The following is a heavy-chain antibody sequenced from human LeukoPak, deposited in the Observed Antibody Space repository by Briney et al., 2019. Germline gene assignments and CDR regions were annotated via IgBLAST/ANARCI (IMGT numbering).Heavy chain of an antibody. V-gene: IGHV3-23*01. CDR2: ISGSGDST. J-gene: IGHJ4*02. CDR1: RFTFSSYS. CDR3: AKIHTTRKVFDY. D-gene: IGHD1-1*01. Sequence: GGSLRLSCAASRFTFSSYSLNWVRQAPGKGLEWVSAISGSGDSTYCADSVKGRFTISRDNSKNALYLQMNSLRAEDTAVYYCAKIHTTRKVFDYWGQGTLVTVSS.